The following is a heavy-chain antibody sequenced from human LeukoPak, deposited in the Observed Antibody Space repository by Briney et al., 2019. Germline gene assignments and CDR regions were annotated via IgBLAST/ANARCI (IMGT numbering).Heavy chain of an antibody. J-gene: IGHJ4*02. CDR2: ISSSSSTI. D-gene: IGHD6-13*01. CDR1: GFTFSSYS. Sequence: QPGGSLRLSCAASGFTFSSYSMNWVRQAPGEGLEWVSYISSSSSTIYYADSVKGRFTISRDNAKNSLYLQMNSLRAEDTAVYYCARADGYSSSWYERLFDYWGQGTLVTVSS. V-gene: IGHV3-48*04. CDR3: ARADGYSSSWYERLFDY.